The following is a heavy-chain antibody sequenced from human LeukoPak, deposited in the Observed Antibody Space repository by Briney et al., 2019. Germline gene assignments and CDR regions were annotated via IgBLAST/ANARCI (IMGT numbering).Heavy chain of an antibody. CDR1: GGSFSGYY. CDR2: INHSGST. V-gene: IGHV4-34*01. CDR3: ASVSMVRGVTPTGYGMDV. Sequence: SETLSLTSAVYGGSFSGYYWSWIREPLGKGRGWIEEINHSGSTNYNPSIQSRVTISVDTSKNQFSLKLSSVTAADTAVYYCASVSMVRGVTPTGYGMDVWGQGTTVTVSS. J-gene: IGHJ6*02. D-gene: IGHD3-10*01.